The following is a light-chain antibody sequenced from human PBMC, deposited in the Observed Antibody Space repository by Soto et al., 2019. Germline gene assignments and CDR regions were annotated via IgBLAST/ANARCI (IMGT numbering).Light chain of an antibody. V-gene: IGKV3-15*01. CDR1: QSVSSN. CDR3: QQYDNWPLT. CDR2: GAS. Sequence: EIVMTQSPDTLSVSPGERATLSCRASQSVSSNLAWYQQKSGQTPRLLIYGASTRATGIPARFSGSGSGTEFTLTISSLQSEDFAVYYCQQYDNWPLTFGGGTKVEIK. J-gene: IGKJ4*01.